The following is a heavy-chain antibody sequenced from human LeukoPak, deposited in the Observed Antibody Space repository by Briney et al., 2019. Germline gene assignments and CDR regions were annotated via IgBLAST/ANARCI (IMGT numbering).Heavy chain of an antibody. CDR3: ARGRFGELSSPPDY. J-gene: IGHJ4*02. CDR2: IWYDGSNK. V-gene: IGHV3-33*01. CDR1: GFTFSSYG. D-gene: IGHD3-10*01. Sequence: GGSLRLSCAASGFTFSSYGMHWVRQAPGKGLEWVAVIWYDGSNKYYADSVKGRFTISRDNSKNTLYLQMNSLRAEDTAVYYCARGRFGELSSPPDYWGQGTLVTVSS.